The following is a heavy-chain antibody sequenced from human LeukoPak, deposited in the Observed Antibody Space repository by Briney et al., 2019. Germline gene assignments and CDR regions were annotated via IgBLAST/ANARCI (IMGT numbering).Heavy chain of an antibody. V-gene: IGHV4-31*03. Sequence: SETLSLTCTVSGGSISSGGYYWSWIRQHPGKGLEWIGYIYYSGSTYYNPSLKSRVTISVDTSKNQFSLKISSVTAADTAVYFCARASGDYPYPMGVWGQGTTVTVSS. D-gene: IGHD3-10*01. CDR2: IYYSGST. CDR3: ARASGDYPYPMGV. CDR1: GGSISSGGYY. J-gene: IGHJ6*02.